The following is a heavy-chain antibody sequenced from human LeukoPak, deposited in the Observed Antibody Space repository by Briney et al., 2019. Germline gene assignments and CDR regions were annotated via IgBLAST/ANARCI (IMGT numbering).Heavy chain of an antibody. Sequence: PSETLSLTCTVSGDSINGYFWSWIRQPPGKGLEWIGYIYYSGGTNYNPALKNRVTISVDTYKNQFSLKLRSVTAADTAVYYCARGGSRRAYDILTGYAIKAFFDYWGQGTLVTVSS. D-gene: IGHD3-9*01. J-gene: IGHJ4*02. CDR1: GDSINGYF. V-gene: IGHV4-59*12. CDR3: ARGGSRRAYDILTGYAIKAFFDY. CDR2: IYYSGGT.